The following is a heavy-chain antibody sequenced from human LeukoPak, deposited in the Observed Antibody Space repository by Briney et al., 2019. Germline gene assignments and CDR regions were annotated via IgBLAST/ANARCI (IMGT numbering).Heavy chain of an antibody. CDR3: TRFLSGYFH. CDR2: IRSKANSYAT. CDR1: GFTFSGSA. J-gene: IGHJ4*01. V-gene: IGHV3-73*01. Sequence: PGGSLRLSCAASGFTFSGSAMHWVRQASGKGLEWVGRIRSKANSYATAYAASVKGRFTISRDDSKNTADLQMNSLKTEDTAVYYCTRFLSGYFHSGPGNLVTASP. D-gene: IGHD3-3*01.